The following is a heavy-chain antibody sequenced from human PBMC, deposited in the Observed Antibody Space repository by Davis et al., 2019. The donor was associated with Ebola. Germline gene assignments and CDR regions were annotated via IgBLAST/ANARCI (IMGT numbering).Heavy chain of an antibody. V-gene: IGHV4-59*04. J-gene: IGHJ4*02. Sequence: MPSETLSLTCTVSGGSISSYYWSWIRQPPGKGLEWIGYIYYSGSTYYNPSLKSRVTISVDTSKNQFSLKLSSVTAADTAVYYCARHRGGYSYGSYFDYWGQGTLVTVSS. D-gene: IGHD5-18*01. CDR3: ARHRGGYSYGSYFDY. CDR2: IYYSGST. CDR1: GGSISSYY.